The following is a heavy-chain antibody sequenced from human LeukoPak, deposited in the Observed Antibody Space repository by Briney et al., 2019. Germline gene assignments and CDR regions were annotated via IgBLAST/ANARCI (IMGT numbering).Heavy chain of an antibody. J-gene: IGHJ4*02. D-gene: IGHD6-19*01. V-gene: IGHV3-7*01. CDR3: ATRVVAGPFDY. Sequence: PGGSLRLSCAASGFTFSTHWMSWVRQAPGKGLEWVANIKEDGSQKYYVDSVKGRFTISRDNAKNSLYLQMNSLRAEDTAVYYCATRVVAGPFDYWGQGTLVTVSS. CDR1: GFTFSTHW. CDR2: IKEDGSQK.